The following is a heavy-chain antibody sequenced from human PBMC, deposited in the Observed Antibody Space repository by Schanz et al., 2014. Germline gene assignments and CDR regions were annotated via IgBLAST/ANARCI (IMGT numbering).Heavy chain of an antibody. V-gene: IGHV3-7*01. CDR1: GFTFSGYA. J-gene: IGHJ6*03. CDR2: INQDGSEK. D-gene: IGHD2-15*01. CDR3: ARDAVALVPEYFMDV. Sequence: EVQLLESGGGLVQPGGSLRISCAASGFTFSGYAMSWVRQAPGKGLEWVANINQDGSEKYYVDSVKGRFTISRDNAKNSLYLQMNSLRVEDTAVYYCARDAVALVPEYFMDVWGQGTTXTVSS.